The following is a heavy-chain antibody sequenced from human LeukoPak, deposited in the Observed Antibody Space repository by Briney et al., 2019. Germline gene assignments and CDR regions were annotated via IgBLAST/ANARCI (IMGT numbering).Heavy chain of an antibody. V-gene: IGHV3-23*01. D-gene: IGHD3-22*01. CDR1: GFTFSTYA. CDR3: AKDSSSYDWGYMDV. J-gene: IGHJ6*03. Sequence: GRSLRLSCAASGFTFSTYAMGWVRQAEGKGMEWVSLIGGSDGRTRYADSVKGRFTISRDNSKNTLYLEMNSLRAEDTAVYYCAKDSSSYDWGYMDVWGKGTTVTISS. CDR2: IGGSDGRT.